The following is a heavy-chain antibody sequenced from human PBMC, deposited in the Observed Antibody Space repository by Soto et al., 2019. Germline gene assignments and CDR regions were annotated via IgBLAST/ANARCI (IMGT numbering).Heavy chain of an antibody. CDR3: AKSVYNWNDGFFDY. CDR2: ISYDGNNT. V-gene: IGHV3-30*18. J-gene: IGHJ4*02. CDR1: GFTFSTYG. D-gene: IGHD1-1*01. Sequence: QVQLVESGGGVVQPGRSLRLSCAASGFTFSTYGMHWVRQAPGKGLEWVAVISYDGNNTYYADSVKGRFTISRDNSQNPLYLQMSSLRAEDTAVYYCAKSVYNWNDGFFDYWGQGTLVTVSS.